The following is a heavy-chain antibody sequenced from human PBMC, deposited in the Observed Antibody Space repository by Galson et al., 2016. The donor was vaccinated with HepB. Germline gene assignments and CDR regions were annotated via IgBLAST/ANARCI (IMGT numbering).Heavy chain of an antibody. Sequence: SLRLSCAASGFIFDDYSMHWVRQIPGKGLEWVSGINWNSARVDYAGSEKGRFTISRDKNTLFLQMNSLRPEDTALYYCAKEDGGFNFDPWGQGTLVTVSS. CDR1: GFIFDDYS. D-gene: IGHD2-15*01. J-gene: IGHJ5*02. V-gene: IGHV3-9*01. CDR2: INWNSARV. CDR3: AKEDGGFNFDP.